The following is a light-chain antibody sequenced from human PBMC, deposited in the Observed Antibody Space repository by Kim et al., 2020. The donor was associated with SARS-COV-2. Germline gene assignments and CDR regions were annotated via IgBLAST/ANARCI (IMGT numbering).Light chain of an antibody. CDR2: RDN. J-gene: IGLJ2*01. CDR3: EVWDSRTAHVV. V-gene: IGLV3-9*01. Sequence: SYELTQPLSVSVALGQTARITCGGNNIGSENVHWYQQKPGQAPVVVIYRDNNRPSGIPERFSGSNSENTATLTISRAQAGDEAEYYCEVWDSRTAHVVCGEGTKVTVL. CDR1: NIGSEN.